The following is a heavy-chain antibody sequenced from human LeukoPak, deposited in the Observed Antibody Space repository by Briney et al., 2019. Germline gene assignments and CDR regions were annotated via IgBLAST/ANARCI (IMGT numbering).Heavy chain of an antibody. D-gene: IGHD3-3*01. V-gene: IGHV3-21*01. CDR3: AREYRWYDFWSGYYSGWFDP. J-gene: IGHJ5*02. CDR1: GFTFSSYS. Sequence: GESLRLSCAASGFTFSSYSMNWVRQAPGKGLEWVSSISSSSSYIYYADSVKGRFTISRDNAKNSLYLQMNSLRAEDTAVYYCAREYRWYDFWSGYYSGWFDPWGQGTLVTVSS. CDR2: ISSSSSYI.